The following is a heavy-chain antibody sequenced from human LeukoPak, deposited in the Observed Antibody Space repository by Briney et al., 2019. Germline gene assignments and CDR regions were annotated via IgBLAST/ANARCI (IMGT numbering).Heavy chain of an antibody. J-gene: IGHJ4*02. CDR2: ISSDGSNT. CDR3: VRYIGGGVY. D-gene: IGHD3-10*01. V-gene: IGHV3-74*01. Sequence: PGGSLRLSCAVSGFTFSSGYMHWVRQPPGKGPVWVSRISSDGSNTIYADSVKGRFTISRDDARNTLYLQMNSRRDADTAVYHCVRYIGGGVYWGQGTLVTVSS. CDR1: GFTFSSGY.